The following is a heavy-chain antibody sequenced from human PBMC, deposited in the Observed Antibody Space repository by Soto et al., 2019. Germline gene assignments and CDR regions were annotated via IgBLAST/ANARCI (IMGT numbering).Heavy chain of an antibody. Sequence: VKVACKASGGTFIIYAISWVRQAPGQGLEWMGGIIPIFGTANYAQKFQGRVTITADESTSTAYMELSSLRSEDTAVYYCARSDDSSGYWVLYYFDYWGQGTLVTVSS. D-gene: IGHD3-22*01. CDR1: GGTFIIYA. CDR3: ARSDDSSGYWVLYYFDY. V-gene: IGHV1-69*01. CDR2: IIPIFGTA. J-gene: IGHJ4*02.